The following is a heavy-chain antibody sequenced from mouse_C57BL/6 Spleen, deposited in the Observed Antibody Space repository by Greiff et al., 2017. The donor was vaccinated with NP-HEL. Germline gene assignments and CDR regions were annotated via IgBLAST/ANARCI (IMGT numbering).Heavy chain of an antibody. CDR1: GYSITSGYD. D-gene: IGHD1-1*02. CDR2: ISYSGST. CDR3: ARGSLWDFDY. Sequence: EVKLQESGPGMVKPSQSLSLTCTVTGYSITSGYDWHWIRHFPGNKLEWMGYISYSGSTNYNPSLKSRISITHDTSKNHFFLKLNSVTTEDTATYYCARGSLWDFDYWGQGTTLTVSS. J-gene: IGHJ2*01. V-gene: IGHV3-1*01.